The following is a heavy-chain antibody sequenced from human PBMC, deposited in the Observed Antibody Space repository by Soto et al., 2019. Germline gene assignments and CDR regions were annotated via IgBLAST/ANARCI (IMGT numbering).Heavy chain of an antibody. Sequence: PVGSLRLSCAASGCSFSGYWVNWVRQSPGKGLEWVANINEHGSEKNYVDSVKGRFTVSRDNTKNSLYLHMNSLRAEDTAVYFCARGGYCSGNTCWNYFHYWGQGTLVTVSS. J-gene: IGHJ4*02. CDR2: INEHGSEK. CDR3: ARGGYCSGNTCWNYFHY. CDR1: GCSFSGYW. D-gene: IGHD2-15*01. V-gene: IGHV3-7*03.